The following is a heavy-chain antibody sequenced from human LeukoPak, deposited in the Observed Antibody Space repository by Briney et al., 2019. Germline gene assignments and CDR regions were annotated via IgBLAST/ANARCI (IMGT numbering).Heavy chain of an antibody. V-gene: IGHV3-33*03. CDR3: AKGGVTSGWPTPFDS. CDR1: GFTFGSFG. CDR2: IWNDGSNK. D-gene: IGHD6-19*01. Sequence: GGSLRLSCEASGFTFGSFGMHWVRQAPGKGLEWVAVIWNDGSNKYYADSVKGRFTISRDNSRNTLYLQMNSLRDEDTAVYYCAKGGVTSGWPTPFDSWGQGTLVTVSS. J-gene: IGHJ4*02.